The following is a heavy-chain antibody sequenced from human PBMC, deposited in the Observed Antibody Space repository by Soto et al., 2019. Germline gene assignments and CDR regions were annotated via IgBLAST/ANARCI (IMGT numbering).Heavy chain of an antibody. J-gene: IGHJ6*02. V-gene: IGHV4-4*02. CDR2: VNQSGTS. Sequence: PSETLSLTCGVSGDSTRSRYWWTWLRRPPGRGLEWIGEVNQSGTSNYNPSLESRVTMSVDTSKNHFSLKVTSVSAADTAVYYCARSELGARRPCDGTSCSNTVTKNGMDVWGQGTTVTVSS. CDR1: GDSTRSRYW. D-gene: IGHD2-2*01. CDR3: ARSELGARRPCDGTSCSNTVTKNGMDV.